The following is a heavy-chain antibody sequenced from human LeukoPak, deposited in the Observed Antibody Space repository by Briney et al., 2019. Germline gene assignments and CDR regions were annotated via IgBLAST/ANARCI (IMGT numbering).Heavy chain of an antibody. CDR3: ARDVWWIQLWGALGY. CDR2: IKQDGSEK. CDR1: GFTFSSYW. J-gene: IGHJ4*02. D-gene: IGHD5-18*01. Sequence: PGGSLRLSCAASGFTFSSYWMSWVRQAPGKGLEWVANIKQDGSEKYYVDSVKGRFTISRDNAKNSLYLQMNSLRAEDTAVYYCARDVWWIQLWGALGYWGQGTLVTVSS. V-gene: IGHV3-7*01.